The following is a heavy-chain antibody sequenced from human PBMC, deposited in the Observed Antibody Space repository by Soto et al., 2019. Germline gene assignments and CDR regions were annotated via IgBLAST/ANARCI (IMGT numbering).Heavy chain of an antibody. CDR1: GSTFSNFW. J-gene: IGHJ4*02. CDR3: TILPWEVPSS. V-gene: IGHV3-74*01. D-gene: IGHD1-26*01. CDR2: ISPDGSDI. Sequence: TLRLSWSSSGSTFSNFWMHWVHQGPGKGLDWVSHISPDGSDIVYADSVKGRFIISRDNARNTVYLQMSSLGVEDTAMYYGTILPWEVPSSWGKGTMV.